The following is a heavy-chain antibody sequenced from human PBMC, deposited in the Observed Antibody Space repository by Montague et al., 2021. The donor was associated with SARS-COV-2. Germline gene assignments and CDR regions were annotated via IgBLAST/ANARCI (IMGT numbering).Heavy chain of an antibody. CDR1: GDSVSRYSAA. CDR2: TYYRSKWYN. CDR3: ARGVYYDGSGYYSFDY. J-gene: IGHJ4*02. Sequence: CAISGDSVSRYSAARNWIRQSPSIGLEWLGRTYYRSKWYNDYALSVKSRITINPDTSKNHFSLQLNSVTPEDTAIYYCARGVYYDGSGYYSFDYWGQGTLVTVSS. D-gene: IGHD3-22*01. V-gene: IGHV6-1*01.